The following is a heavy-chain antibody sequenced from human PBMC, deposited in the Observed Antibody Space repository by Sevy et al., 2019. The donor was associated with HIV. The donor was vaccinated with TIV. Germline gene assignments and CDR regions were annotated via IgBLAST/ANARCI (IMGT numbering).Heavy chain of an antibody. CDR1: GFTFSSYG. J-gene: IGHJ6*02. V-gene: IGHV3-30*03. CDR3: ASASLNQDIVVVPAATFYGMDV. Sequence: GGSLRLSCAASGFTFSSYGMHWVRQAPGKGLEWVAVISYDGSNKYYADSVKGRFTISRDNSKNTLYLQMNSLRAEDTAVYYCASASLNQDIVVVPAATFYGMDVWGQGTTVTVSS. CDR2: ISYDGSNK. D-gene: IGHD2-2*01.